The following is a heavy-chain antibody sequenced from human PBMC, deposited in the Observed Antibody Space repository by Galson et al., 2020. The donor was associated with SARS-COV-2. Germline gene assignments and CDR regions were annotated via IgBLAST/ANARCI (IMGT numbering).Heavy chain of an antibody. J-gene: IGHJ4*02. CDR2: IAWDNDK. CDR3: ARMADGYGGYDYGSSPFDY. D-gene: IGHD5-12*01. Sequence: SGPTLVKPTQTLTLTCTFSGFSLTTSGMGVTWIRQPPGKALEWLALIAWDNDKYYSTSLKTRLTISGDTSKNQVFLTMTNMDPEDTATYYCARMADGYGGYDYGSSPFDYWGQGTLVTVSS. CDR1: GFSLTTSGMG. V-gene: IGHV2-70*01.